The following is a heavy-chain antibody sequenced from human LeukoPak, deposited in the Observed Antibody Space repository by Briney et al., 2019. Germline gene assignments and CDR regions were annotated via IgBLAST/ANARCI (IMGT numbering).Heavy chain of an antibody. CDR1: GYTFTNFY. V-gene: IGHV1-46*01. J-gene: IGHJ3*02. CDR3: ARDLNPQSIGMRAFDI. CDR2: INPTTGST. D-gene: IGHD1-14*01. Sequence: VSVTVSCKASGYTFTNFYLHWVRQAPGQGLEWMGIINPTTGSTTYAQTLQGRVTMTRDMSTSTVYMELSSLRSEDTAVYFCARDLNPQSIGMRAFDIWGQGTMVTASS.